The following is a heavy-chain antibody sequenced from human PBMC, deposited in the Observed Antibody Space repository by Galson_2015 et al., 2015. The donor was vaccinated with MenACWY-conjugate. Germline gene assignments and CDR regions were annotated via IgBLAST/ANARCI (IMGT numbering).Heavy chain of an antibody. CDR2: ISTGGHT. D-gene: IGHD3-3*01. CDR3: AKAPVGYYDF. J-gene: IGHJ4*02. CDR1: GFTFSNSD. V-gene: IGHV3-64D*08. Sequence: SLRLSCAASGFTFSNSDMHWVRQAPGKGPEYVSAISTGGHTYYTDSVKGRFTISRDNSKNTLFLQMSGLRPEDTAVYYCAKAPVGYYDFWGQGTQVTVSS.